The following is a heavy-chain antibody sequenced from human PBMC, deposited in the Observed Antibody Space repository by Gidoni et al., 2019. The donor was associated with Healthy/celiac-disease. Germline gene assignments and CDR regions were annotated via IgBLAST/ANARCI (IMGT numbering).Heavy chain of an antibody. CDR3: VKDPGRSGWYVRYFDY. CDR2: ISRNGCST. CDR1: GFTFSSYA. D-gene: IGHD6-19*01. Sequence: EVQLVESGGGLVQPGGSMRLSCSASGFTFSSYAMHWVRQAPGKRLEYVSAISRNGCSTYYADSVKGRFTISRDNSKNTLYLQMSSLRAEDTAVYYCVKDPGRSGWYVRYFDYWGQGTLVTVSS. J-gene: IGHJ4*02. V-gene: IGHV3-64D*06.